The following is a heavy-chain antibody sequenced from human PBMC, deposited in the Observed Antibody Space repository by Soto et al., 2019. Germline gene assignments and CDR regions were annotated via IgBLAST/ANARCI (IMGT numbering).Heavy chain of an antibody. Sequence: SVKVSCKASGGTFSSYAISWVRQAPGQGLEWMGGIIPIFGTANYAQKFQGRVTITADESTSTAYMELSSLRSEDTAVYYCARESRYFIFGSCYSPSCTDSRCKGPLLTRSS. CDR1: GGTFSSYA. V-gene: IGHV1-69*13. CDR2: IIPIFGTA. CDR3: ARESRYFIFGSCYSPSCTDS. J-gene: IGHJ4*02. D-gene: IGHD2-15*01.